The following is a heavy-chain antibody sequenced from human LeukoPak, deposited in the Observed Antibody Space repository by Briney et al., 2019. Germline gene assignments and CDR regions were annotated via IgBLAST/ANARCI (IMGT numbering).Heavy chain of an antibody. CDR3: ARDRRDVYNY. Sequence: GGSLRLSCAASGFTFSSYEMNWVRQAPGKGLEWVSVIYSGGPTYYADSVKGRFTISKDNSKNTVFLQMNSLRAEDTAIYYCARDRRDVYNYWGQGTLVTVSS. V-gene: IGHV3-53*01. J-gene: IGHJ4*02. D-gene: IGHD5-24*01. CDR1: GFTFSSYE. CDR2: IYSGGPT.